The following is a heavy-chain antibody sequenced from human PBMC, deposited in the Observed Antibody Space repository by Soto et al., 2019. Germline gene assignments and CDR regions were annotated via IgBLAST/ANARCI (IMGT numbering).Heavy chain of an antibody. CDR1: GGTFSSYT. J-gene: IGHJ4*02. Sequence: GASVKVSCKASGGTFSSYTISWVRQAPGQGLEWMGRIIPILGIANYAQKFQGRVTITADKSTSTAYMELSSLRSEDTAVYYCARTFYCSSTSCYDELWGQGTLVTVSS. V-gene: IGHV1-69*02. CDR3: ARTFYCSSTSCYDEL. D-gene: IGHD2-2*01. CDR2: IIPILGIA.